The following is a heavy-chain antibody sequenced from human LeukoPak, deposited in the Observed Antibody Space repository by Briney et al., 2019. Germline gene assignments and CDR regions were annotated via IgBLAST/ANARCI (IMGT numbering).Heavy chain of an antibody. V-gene: IGHV3-33*01. CDR1: GFTFSSYG. CDR3: ARDVNYYGSGSIFGIDY. J-gene: IGHJ4*02. D-gene: IGHD3-10*01. CDR2: IWYDGSNK. Sequence: PGRSLRLSCAASGFTFSSYGTHWVRQAPGKGLEWVAVIWYDGSNKYYADSVKGRFTIFRDNSKNTLYLQMNSLRAEDTAVYYCARDVNYYGSGSIFGIDYWGQGTLVTVSS.